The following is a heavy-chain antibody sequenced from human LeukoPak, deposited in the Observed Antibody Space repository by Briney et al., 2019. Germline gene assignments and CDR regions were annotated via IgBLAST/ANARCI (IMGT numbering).Heavy chain of an antibody. V-gene: IGHV3-74*01. CDR3: VNPGWYYDSSGYSYYYGMDV. CDR2: INSDRSST. CDR1: GFTFSIYW. J-gene: IGHJ6*02. D-gene: IGHD3-22*01. Sequence: GGTLRLSCAASGFTFSIYWMHWVRQVPGKGLVWVSRINSDRSSTNYADSVKGRFTISRDNAKNTLYLQMSSLRPDDTAVYYCVNPGWYYDSSGYSYYYGMDVWGQGTTVTVSS.